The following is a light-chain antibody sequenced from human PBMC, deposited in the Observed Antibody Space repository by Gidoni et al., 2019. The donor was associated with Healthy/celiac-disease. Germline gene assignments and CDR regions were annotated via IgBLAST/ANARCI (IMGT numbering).Light chain of an antibody. J-gene: IGKJ5*01. CDR1: QSVSSN. CDR3: QQYNNWPPST. Sequence: EIVITQSPATLSVSPGERATLSCRASQSVSSNLAWYQQKPGQAPRLLIYGASTRATGIPARFSGSGSGTELTLTISSLQSEDFAVYYCQQYNNWPPSTFXQXTRLEIK. CDR2: GAS. V-gene: IGKV3-15*01.